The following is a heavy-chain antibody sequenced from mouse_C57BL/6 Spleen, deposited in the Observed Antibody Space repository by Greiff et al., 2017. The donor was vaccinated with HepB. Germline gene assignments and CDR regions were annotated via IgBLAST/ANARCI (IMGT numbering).Heavy chain of an antibody. CDR3: ARWGYPDY. CDR1: GYSITSGYY. V-gene: IGHV3-6*01. CDR2: ISYDGSN. Sequence: VQLKESGPGLVKPSQSLSLTCSVTGYSITSGYYWHWIRQFPGNKLEWMGYISYDGSNNYNPSLKNRISITRDTSKNQFFLKLNSVTTEDTATYYCARWGYPDYWGQGTTLTVSS. J-gene: IGHJ2*01. D-gene: IGHD2-2*01.